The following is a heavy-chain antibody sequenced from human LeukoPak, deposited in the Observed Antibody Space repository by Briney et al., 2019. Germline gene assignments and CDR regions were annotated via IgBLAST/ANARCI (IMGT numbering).Heavy chain of an antibody. CDR1: GFSFNTYW. J-gene: IGHJ4*02. Sequence: PGGSLRLSCAVSGFSFNTYWMTWVRQAPGKGLEWVANIKQDGSEKYYVDSVKGRFTISRDNAKNSLYLQMNSLRAEDTAVYYCARHPYGVLDYWGQGTLDTVSS. V-gene: IGHV3-7*01. CDR2: IKQDGSEK. D-gene: IGHD4-17*01. CDR3: ARHPYGVLDY.